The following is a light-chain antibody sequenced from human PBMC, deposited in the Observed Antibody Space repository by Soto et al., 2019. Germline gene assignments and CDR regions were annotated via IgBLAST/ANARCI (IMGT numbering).Light chain of an antibody. Sequence: EIVLTQSQGTLSLSPVERATLSCRASQSVSSYLAWHQQKPGQAPRLIIYDESNRATGIKDRFSGSGSGTDFTLTISRLENEDLAVYYCKKRSSWPIPFGQGTRLEIK. V-gene: IGKV3-11*01. CDR1: QSVSSY. CDR3: KKRSSWPIP. CDR2: DES. J-gene: IGKJ5*01.